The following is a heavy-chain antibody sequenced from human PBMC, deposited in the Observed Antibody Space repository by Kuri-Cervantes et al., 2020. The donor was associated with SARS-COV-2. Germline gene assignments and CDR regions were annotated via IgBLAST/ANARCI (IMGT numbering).Heavy chain of an antibody. Sequence: GGSLRLSCAGSGFTFDSYAMNWVRQAPGKGLEWVSAISGSGGSTYYADSVKGRFTISRDNSKNTLYLQMNSLRAEDTAVYYCVKRIAAAGLEAFDIWGQGTMVTVSS. CDR2: ISGSGGST. J-gene: IGHJ3*02. D-gene: IGHD6-13*01. CDR1: GFTFDSYA. CDR3: VKRIAAAGLEAFDI. V-gene: IGHV3-23*01.